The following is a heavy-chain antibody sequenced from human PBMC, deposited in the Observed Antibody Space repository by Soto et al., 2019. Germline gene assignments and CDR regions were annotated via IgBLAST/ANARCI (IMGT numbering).Heavy chain of an antibody. CDR3: AKDPKSTVRFNWFDP. CDR1: GFTFGSYA. J-gene: IGHJ5*02. D-gene: IGHD2-8*02. CDR2: ISGGGSGT. V-gene: IGHV3-23*01. Sequence: EMQLSESGGGLVRPGGSLRLSCAASGFTFGSYAMSWVRQAPGKGLEWVSAISGGGSGTYYADSVKGRFTISRDNSKKTLFLQMNSLRVEDTAIYYCAKDPKSTVRFNWFDPWGQGTLVTVSS.